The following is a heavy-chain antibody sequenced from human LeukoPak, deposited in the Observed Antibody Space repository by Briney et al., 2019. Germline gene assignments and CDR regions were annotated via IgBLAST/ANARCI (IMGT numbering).Heavy chain of an antibody. CDR3: ARDYGDLPARVPYFDY. J-gene: IGHJ4*02. CDR2: ISGTSSYT. D-gene: IGHD4-17*01. CDR1: GFTFSDYY. Sequence: GGSLRLSCAASGFTFSDYYMSWIRQAPGKGLEWVSYISGTSSYTTYADSVNGRFTISRDNAKNSLYLQMNSLRGEDTAIYYCARDYGDLPARVPYFDYWGQGTLVTVSS. V-gene: IGHV3-11*06.